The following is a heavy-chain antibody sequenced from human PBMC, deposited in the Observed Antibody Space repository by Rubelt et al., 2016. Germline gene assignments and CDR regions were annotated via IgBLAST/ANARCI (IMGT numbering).Heavy chain of an antibody. CDR1: GGSFTDYY. CDR3: TGGGSSSHFPYFDY. CDR2: INHSGST. V-gene: IGHV4-34*01. Sequence: QVQLQQWGAGLLKPSETLSLTCAVYGGSFTDYYWTWIRQPPGKGLEWIGEINHSGSTNYNSSLTSRATISVDTSKSQFCLRQNSVAAADTARYYCTGGGSSSHFPYFDYGGQEIVVAVSS. J-gene: IGHJ4*02. D-gene: IGHD6-13*01.